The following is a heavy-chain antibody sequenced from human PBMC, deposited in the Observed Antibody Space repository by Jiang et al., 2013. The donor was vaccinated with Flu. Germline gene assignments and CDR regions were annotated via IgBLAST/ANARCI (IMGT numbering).Heavy chain of an antibody. Sequence: GAEVKKPGASVKVSCKASGYTFTGYYMHWVRQAPGQGLEWMGWINPNSGGTNYAQKFQGWVTMTRDTSISTAYMELSRLRSDDTAVYYCARDLWGGYLSRWGYYFDYWGQGTLVTVSS. V-gene: IGHV1-2*04. CDR1: GYTFTGYY. CDR2: INPNSGGT. J-gene: IGHJ4*02. CDR3: ARDLWGGYLSRWGYYFDY. D-gene: IGHD3-3*01.